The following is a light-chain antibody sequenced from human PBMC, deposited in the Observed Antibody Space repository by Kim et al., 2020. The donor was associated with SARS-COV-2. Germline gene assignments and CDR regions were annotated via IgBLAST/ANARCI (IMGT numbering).Light chain of an antibody. Sequence: DIVMTQFPDSLAVSLGERATINCKSSQSVLYSSNNKHYLAWYQQKPGQTPKLLIYWASIRESGVPDRFSGSGSGTDFTLTISSLQAEDVAVYYCQQYYTTPYTFGQGTKLEI. CDR1: QSVLYSSNNKHY. CDR3: QQYYTTPYT. V-gene: IGKV4-1*01. CDR2: WAS. J-gene: IGKJ2*01.